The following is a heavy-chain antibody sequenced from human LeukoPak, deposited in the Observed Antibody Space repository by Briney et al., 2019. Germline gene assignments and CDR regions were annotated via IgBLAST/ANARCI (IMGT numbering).Heavy chain of an antibody. D-gene: IGHD3-16*01. CDR2: IKEDGSET. CDR1: GFIFKKYW. Sequence: GGSLRLSCAASGFIFKKYWMNWVRQVPGKGLECLANIKEDGSETYYADSVKGRFTISRDNAKNTLYLQMNSLRAEDTALYYCARPAYTAAYDLWGRGTMVTVSS. J-gene: IGHJ3*01. CDR3: ARPAYTAAYDL. V-gene: IGHV3-7*01.